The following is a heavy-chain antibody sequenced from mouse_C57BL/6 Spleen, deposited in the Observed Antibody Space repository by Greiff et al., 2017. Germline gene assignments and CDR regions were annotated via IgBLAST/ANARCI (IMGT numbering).Heavy chain of an antibody. J-gene: IGHJ3*01. CDR2: ISDGGSYT. V-gene: IGHV5-4*01. Sequence: DVHLVESGGGLVKPGGSLKLSCAASGFTFSSYAMSWVRQTPEKRLEWVATISDGGSYTYYPDNVKGRFTISRDNAKNNLYLQMSHLKSEDTAMXYCARDGYPGFAYWGQGTLVTVSA. CDR1: GFTFSSYA. D-gene: IGHD2-2*01. CDR3: ARDGYPGFAY.